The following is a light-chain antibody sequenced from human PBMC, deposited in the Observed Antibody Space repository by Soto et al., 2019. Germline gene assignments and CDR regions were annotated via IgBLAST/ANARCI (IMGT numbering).Light chain of an antibody. J-gene: IGKJ1*01. CDR2: GAS. V-gene: IGKV3-15*01. CDR1: QSVSIY. CDR3: QQYNNWPLT. Sequence: EIVMTQSPATLSLSAGERATLSCMASQSVSIYLAWYQQTPGQAPRLLIYGASTRATGIPVRFSGSASGTEFTLTISSLQSEDFTVYYCQQYNNWPLTFGQGTKVDIK.